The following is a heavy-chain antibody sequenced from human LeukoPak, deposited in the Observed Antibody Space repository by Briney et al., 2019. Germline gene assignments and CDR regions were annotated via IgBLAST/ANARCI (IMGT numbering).Heavy chain of an antibody. J-gene: IGHJ4*02. Sequence: ASVKVSCKASGYTFTSYGISWVRQAPGQGLEWMGWISAYNGNTNYAQKLQGRVTMTTDTSTSTAYMALRSLRSDDTAVYYCARPLYSSSSMGFDYWGQGTLVTVSS. D-gene: IGHD6-13*01. CDR2: ISAYNGNT. V-gene: IGHV1-18*01. CDR3: ARPLYSSSSMGFDY. CDR1: GYTFTSYG.